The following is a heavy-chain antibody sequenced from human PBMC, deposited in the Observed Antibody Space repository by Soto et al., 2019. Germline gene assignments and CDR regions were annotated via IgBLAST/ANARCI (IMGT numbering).Heavy chain of an antibody. CDR2: ISYDGSDK. Sequence: QGHLEESGGGVVQPGGSLRLSCAGSGFDFSGYTIHWVRQAPGKGLEWVAVISYDGSDKYYADSVKGRFTISRDNAKKTLYLQMNSLRIEDTAVYYCARVDCSTTTCYYYGFDVWGQGTTVTVSS. CDR3: ARVDCSTTTCYYYGFDV. D-gene: IGHD2-2*01. CDR1: GFDFSGYT. V-gene: IGHV3-30-3*01. J-gene: IGHJ6*02.